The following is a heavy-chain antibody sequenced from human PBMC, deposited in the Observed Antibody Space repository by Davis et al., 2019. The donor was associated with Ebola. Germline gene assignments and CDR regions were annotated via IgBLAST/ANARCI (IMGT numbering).Heavy chain of an antibody. V-gene: IGHV3-23*01. Sequence: GESLKISCVASGFTFSSYSFNWVRQPPGKGLEWVSQISVRTDDTHYADSVKGRFTISKDYSKNTVYLQMNSLRVEDTAVYYCVRSQGYFTWFDPWGQGTLVTVSS. D-gene: IGHD3-22*01. CDR2: ISVRTDDT. J-gene: IGHJ5*02. CDR1: GFTFSSYS. CDR3: VRSQGYFTWFDP.